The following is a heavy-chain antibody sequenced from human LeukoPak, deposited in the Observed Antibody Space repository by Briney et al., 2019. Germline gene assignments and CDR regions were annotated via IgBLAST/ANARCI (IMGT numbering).Heavy chain of an antibody. CDR1: GFTFSSYW. Sequence: GGSLRLSCAASGFTFSSYWMSWVRQAPGKGLEWVAHIKQDGSEKYYVDSVKGRFTISRDNAQNSLYLQMNSLRGEDTAVYYCGRGDDAPMEWWFDPWGQGTLVTVSS. CDR3: GRGDDAPMEWWFDP. J-gene: IGHJ5*02. D-gene: IGHD1-1*01. V-gene: IGHV3-7*01. CDR2: IKQDGSEK.